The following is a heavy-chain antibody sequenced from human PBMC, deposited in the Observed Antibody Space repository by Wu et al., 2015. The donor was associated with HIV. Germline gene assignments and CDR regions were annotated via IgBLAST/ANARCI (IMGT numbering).Heavy chain of an antibody. V-gene: IGHV1-69*12. CDR2: IIPIFGTA. J-gene: IGHJ5*02. Sequence: QVQLVQSGAEVKKPGSSVKVSCKASGGTFSSYAISWVRQAPGQGLEWMGGIIPIFGTANYAQKFQGRVTITADESTSTAYMELSSLRSEDTAVYYCARERSDMIVVVRYNWFDPWGQGTLVTVSS. CDR3: ARERSDMIVVVRYNWFDP. CDR1: GGTFSSYA. D-gene: IGHD3-22*01.